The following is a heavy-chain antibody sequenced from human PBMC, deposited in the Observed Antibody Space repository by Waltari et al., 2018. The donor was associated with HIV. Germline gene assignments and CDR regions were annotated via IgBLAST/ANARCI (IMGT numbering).Heavy chain of an antibody. CDR1: GFTFSDYS. CDR2: ISIISSTI. D-gene: IGHD6-6*01. CDR3: ARDPVYSGSSLVYYFDY. J-gene: IGHJ4*02. Sequence: EVQLVESGGGLVQPGGSLRLSCAASGFTFSDYSMNWVRQAPGKGLEGFSDISIISSTIYYADSVKGRFTISRDNAKNSLYLQMNSLRAEDTAVYYCARDPVYSGSSLVYYFDYWGQGTLVTVSS. V-gene: IGHV3-48*01.